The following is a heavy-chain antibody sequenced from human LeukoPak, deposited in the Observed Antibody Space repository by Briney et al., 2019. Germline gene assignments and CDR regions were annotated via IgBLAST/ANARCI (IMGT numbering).Heavy chain of an antibody. Sequence: SETLSLTCTVSGGSINNYFWSWIRQSPGKGLEWIGYIYYHGNTNYNPSLKSRVIIPLDTSRTQFSLQLNSVTAADTAVYYCARGRNVWGGYRDDAFDVWGQGTRVTVSS. CDR1: GGSINNYF. D-gene: IGHD3-16*02. CDR2: IYYHGNT. J-gene: IGHJ3*01. V-gene: IGHV4-59*01. CDR3: ARGRNVWGGYRDDAFDV.